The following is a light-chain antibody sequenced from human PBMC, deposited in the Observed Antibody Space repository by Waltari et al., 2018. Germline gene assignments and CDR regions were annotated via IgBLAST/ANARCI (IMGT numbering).Light chain of an antibody. J-gene: IGLJ3*02. V-gene: IGLV3-25*03. CDR1: ALSRQY. CDR2: KDS. Sequence: SHELTQPPSVPVSPGQPARITCPGDALSRQYAYWYQQKAGQAPVAVIWKDSERPSGIPERFSGSTSGTTVTLTISGVQAEDEADYYCQTTDSSGAWAFGGGTKLTVL. CDR3: QTTDSSGAWA.